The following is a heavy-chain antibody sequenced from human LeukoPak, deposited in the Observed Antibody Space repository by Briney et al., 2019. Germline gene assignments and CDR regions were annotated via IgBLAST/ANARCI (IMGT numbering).Heavy chain of an antibody. Sequence: SETLSLTCTVSGGSISSYYWSWIRQPAGKGLEWIGRIYTSGSTNYNPSLKSRVTMSVDTSKNQFSLKLSSVTAADTAVYYCARGKTYSSSWYRYYYYYGMDGWGQGTTVTVS. D-gene: IGHD6-13*01. CDR3: ARGKTYSSSWYRYYYYYGMDG. CDR1: GGSISSYY. CDR2: IYTSGST. J-gene: IGHJ6*02. V-gene: IGHV4-4*07.